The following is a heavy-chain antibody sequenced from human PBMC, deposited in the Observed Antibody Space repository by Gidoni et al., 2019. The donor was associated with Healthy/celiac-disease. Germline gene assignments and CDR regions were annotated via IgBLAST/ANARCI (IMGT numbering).Heavy chain of an antibody. J-gene: IGHJ6*02. CDR1: GFTFSSYS. Sequence: EVQLVESGGGLVQPGGSLRLSCAASGFTFSSYSMNWVRQAPGKGLEWRVFSYISSSSSTIYYADSVKGRFTISRDNAKNSLYLQMNSLRAEDTAVYYCARLDPGYYYYGMDVLGQGTTVTVSS. CDR2: ISSSSSTI. V-gene: IGHV3-48*01. CDR3: ARLDPGYYYYGMDV.